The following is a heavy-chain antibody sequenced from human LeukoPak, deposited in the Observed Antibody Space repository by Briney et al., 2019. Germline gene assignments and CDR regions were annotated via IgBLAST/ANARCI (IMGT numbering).Heavy chain of an antibody. J-gene: IGHJ5*02. CDR3: ARELGYCSGGSCYNIRFDP. CDR2: ISSSSGNI. D-gene: IGHD2-15*01. V-gene: IGHV3-48*01. CDR1: GFTFSSNS. Sequence: GGSLRLSCAASGFTFSSNSMNWVRQAPGKGLEWVSYISSSSGNIYYTDSVKGRFTISRDNAKNSLYLQMNSLRAEDTAVYYCARELGYCSGGSCYNIRFDPWGQGTLVTVSS.